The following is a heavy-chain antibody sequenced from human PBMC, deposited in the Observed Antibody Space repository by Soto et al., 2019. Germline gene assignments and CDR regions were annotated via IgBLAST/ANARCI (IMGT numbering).Heavy chain of an antibody. Sequence: SGKVSCKASGGTFSSYAISWVRQAPGQGLEWMGGIIPIFGTANYAQKFQGRVTITADESTSTAYMELSSLRSEDTAVYYCARDNMTTDSWYYYGMDVWGQGTTVTVSS. CDR2: IIPIFGTA. V-gene: IGHV1-69*13. CDR3: ARDNMTTDSWYYYGMDV. D-gene: IGHD4-17*01. CDR1: GGTFSSYA. J-gene: IGHJ6*02.